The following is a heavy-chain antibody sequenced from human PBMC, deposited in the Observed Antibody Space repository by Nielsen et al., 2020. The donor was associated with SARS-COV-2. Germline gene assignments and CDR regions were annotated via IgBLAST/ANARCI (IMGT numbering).Heavy chain of an antibody. V-gene: IGHV4-34*01. CDR1: GASFTNYY. Sequence: SETLSLTCTLYGASFTNYYWSWIRQTPGKGLEWIGDINPSGSTHYSPSLKSHVTLSIDMSENQFSLQLSSVTAADTAIYYCAKLSRQFGDLRGWFDPWGQGTPVTVSS. J-gene: IGHJ5*02. CDR2: INPSGST. D-gene: IGHD3-10*01. CDR3: AKLSRQFGDLRGWFDP.